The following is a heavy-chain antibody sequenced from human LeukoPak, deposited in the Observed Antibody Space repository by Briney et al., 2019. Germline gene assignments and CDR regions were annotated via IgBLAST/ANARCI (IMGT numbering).Heavy chain of an antibody. CDR2: INSDGSST. D-gene: IGHD2-2*01. CDR3: AKDHIVVVPAAIDVDDAFDI. CDR1: GFTFSSYW. V-gene: IGHV3-74*01. Sequence: GGSLRLSCAASGFTFSSYWMHWVRQAPGKGLVWVSRINSDGSSTSYADSVKGRFTISRDNSKNTLYLQMNSLRAEDTAVYYCAKDHIVVVPAAIDVDDAFDIWGQGTMVTVSS. J-gene: IGHJ3*02.